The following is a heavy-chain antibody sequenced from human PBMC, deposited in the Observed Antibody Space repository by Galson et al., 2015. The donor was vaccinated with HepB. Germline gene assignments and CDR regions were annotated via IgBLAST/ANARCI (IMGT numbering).Heavy chain of an antibody. D-gene: IGHD4-17*01. J-gene: IGHJ4*02. V-gene: IGHV1-18*01. CDR2: INFYKSYK. Sequence: SVKLSCKASGYTFSNYSLNWVRQAPGQGLEWMGWINFYKSYKTYAQKWQGRVTMTRDTSMSTAYMEMSSLRADDTAVYYCAVNVGDYVSLNYWGQGTLVTVSS. CDR3: AVNVGDYVSLNY. CDR1: GYTFSNYS.